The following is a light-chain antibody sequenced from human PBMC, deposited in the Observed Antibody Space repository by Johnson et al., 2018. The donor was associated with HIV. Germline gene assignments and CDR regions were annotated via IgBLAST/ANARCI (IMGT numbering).Light chain of an antibody. J-gene: IGLJ1*01. CDR2: ENN. CDR3: GTWDPSLTAYV. CDR1: SSNIGNNY. V-gene: IGLV1-51*02. Sequence: QSVLTQPPSVSAAPGQKVTISCSGSSSNIGNNYVSWYQQLPGTAPKLLIYENNKRPSGIPDRFSGSKSGTSATLAITGLQTGDEADYYCGTWDPSLTAYVFGTGTKVTVL.